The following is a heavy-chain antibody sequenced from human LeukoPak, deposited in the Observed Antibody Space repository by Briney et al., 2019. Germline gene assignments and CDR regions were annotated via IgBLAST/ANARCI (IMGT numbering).Heavy chain of an antibody. D-gene: IGHD6-19*01. CDR3: AKDKEGAVAGRGDAFDI. Sequence: PGGSLRLSCAASGFTFSSYGMHWVRQAPGKGLEWVAVISYDGSNKYYADSVKGRFTISRDNSKNTLYLQMNSLRAEDTAVYYCAKDKEGAVAGRGDAFDIWGQGTMVTVSS. V-gene: IGHV3-30*18. CDR2: ISYDGSNK. J-gene: IGHJ3*02. CDR1: GFTFSSYG.